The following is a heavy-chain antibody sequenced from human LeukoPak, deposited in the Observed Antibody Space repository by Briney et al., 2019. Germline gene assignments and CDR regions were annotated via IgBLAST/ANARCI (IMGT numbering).Heavy chain of an antibody. D-gene: IGHD2-2*01. CDR3: ARLSPAYYFDY. Sequence: KPSETLSLTCAVSGYSISSGYYWGWIRQPPGKGLEWIGSIYHSGSTYYNPSLKSRVTISVDTSKNQFSLKLSSVTAADTAVYYCARLSPAYYFDYWGQGTLVTVSS. CDR2: IYHSGST. J-gene: IGHJ4*02. CDR1: GYSISSGYY. V-gene: IGHV4-38-2*01.